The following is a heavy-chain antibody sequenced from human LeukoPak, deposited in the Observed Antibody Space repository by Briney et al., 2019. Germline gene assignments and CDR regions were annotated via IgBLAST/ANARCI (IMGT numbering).Heavy chain of an antibody. Sequence: PSETLSLTCTVSGGSISSSSYYWGWIRQPPGTGLEWIGSIYYSGSTYYNPSLKSRVTISVDTSKNQFSLKLSSVTAADTAVYYCARQVGATAGGDYWGQGTLVTVSS. CDR3: ARQVGATAGGDY. CDR2: IYYSGST. J-gene: IGHJ4*02. D-gene: IGHD1-26*01. V-gene: IGHV4-39*01. CDR1: GGSISSSSYY.